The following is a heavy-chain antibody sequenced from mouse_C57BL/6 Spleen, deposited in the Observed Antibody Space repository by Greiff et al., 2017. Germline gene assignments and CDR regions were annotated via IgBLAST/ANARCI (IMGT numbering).Heavy chain of an antibody. Sequence: VQLQQSGPELVKPGASVKIPCKASGYTFTDYNMDWVKQSHGKSLEWIGDINPNTGGTIYNQKFKGKATLTVDKSSSTAYMELRSLTSEDTAVYYCARKPLLIYYYGSSYYFDVWGTGTTVTVSS. J-gene: IGHJ1*03. D-gene: IGHD1-1*01. V-gene: IGHV1-18*01. CDR1: GYTFTDYN. CDR3: ARKPLLIYYYGSSYYFDV. CDR2: INPNTGGT.